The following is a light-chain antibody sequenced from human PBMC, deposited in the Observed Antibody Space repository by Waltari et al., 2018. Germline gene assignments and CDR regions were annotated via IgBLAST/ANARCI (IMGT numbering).Light chain of an antibody. CDR2: LGS. Sequence: DIVMTQSPLSLPVSTGEPASISCKSSRILLHSSGYNYVDWYLQKPGQSPQLLISLGSNRASGVPDRFSGSGSGTDFTLKISRVEAEDVGVYYCMQALQSPLTFGGGTKVEIK. CDR1: RILLHSSGYNY. CDR3: MQALQSPLT. J-gene: IGKJ4*01. V-gene: IGKV2-28*01.